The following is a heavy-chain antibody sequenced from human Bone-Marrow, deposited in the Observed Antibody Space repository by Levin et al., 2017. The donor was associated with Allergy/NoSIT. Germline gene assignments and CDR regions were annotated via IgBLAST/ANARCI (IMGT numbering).Heavy chain of an antibody. CDR3: VGSSRRRAPPTFDI. CDR2: ISHTGST. J-gene: IGHJ3*02. V-gene: IGHV4-34*01. CDR1: GGSFSGYY. Sequence: KSSETLSLTCAVFGGSFSGYYWSWIRQSPGKGLEWIGEISHTGSTNYNPSLKSRVIISVDTSKSQFSLNLTSVTAADAALYYCVGSSRRRAPPTFDIWGQGTMVTVSS. D-gene: IGHD3-16*01.